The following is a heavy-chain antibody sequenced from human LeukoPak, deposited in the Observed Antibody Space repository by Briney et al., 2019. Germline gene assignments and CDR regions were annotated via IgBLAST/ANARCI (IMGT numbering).Heavy chain of an antibody. V-gene: IGHV4-31*03. Sequence: PSQTLSLTCTVSGGSISSGGYSWSWIRQHPGKGLGWIGYIYYSGSTYYNPSLKSRVTISVDTSKNQFSLKLGSVTAADTAVYYCARGAVDIVVVGTRSGEFDYWGQGTLVTVSS. D-gene: IGHD2-2*03. J-gene: IGHJ4*02. CDR2: IYYSGST. CDR1: GGSISSGGYS. CDR3: ARGAVDIVVVGTRSGEFDY.